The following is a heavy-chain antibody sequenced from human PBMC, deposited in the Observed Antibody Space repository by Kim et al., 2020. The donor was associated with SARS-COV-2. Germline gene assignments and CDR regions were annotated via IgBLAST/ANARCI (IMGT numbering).Heavy chain of an antibody. J-gene: IGHJ6*02. Sequence: GGSLRLSCAASGFTFDDYAMHWVRQAPGKGLEWVSLISGDGGSTYYADSVKGRFTISRDNSKNSLYLQMNSLRTEDTALYYCAKVNSDSSGWYGGYYYYGMDVWGQGTTVTVSS. CDR2: ISGDGGST. CDR3: AKVNSDSSGWYGGYYYYGMDV. D-gene: IGHD6-19*01. CDR1: GFTFDDYA. V-gene: IGHV3-43*02.